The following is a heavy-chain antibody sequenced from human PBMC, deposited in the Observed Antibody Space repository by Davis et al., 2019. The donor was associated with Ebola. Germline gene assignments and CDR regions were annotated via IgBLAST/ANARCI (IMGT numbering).Heavy chain of an antibody. CDR1: GGSLSGYY. D-gene: IGHD3-22*01. V-gene: IGHV4-39*07. Sequence: PSETLSLTCAVSGGSLSGYYWGWIRQPPGKGLEWIGIIYYSGSTYYNPSLKSRVTISVDTSKNQFSLKLSSVTAADTAVYYCARVGLDRTVVFDIWGQGTMVTVSS. J-gene: IGHJ3*02. CDR3: ARVGLDRTVVFDI. CDR2: IYYSGST.